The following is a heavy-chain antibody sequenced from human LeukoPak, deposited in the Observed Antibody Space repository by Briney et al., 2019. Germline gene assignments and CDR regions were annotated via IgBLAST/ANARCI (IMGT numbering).Heavy chain of an antibody. CDR3: ARGGSSGWYRDYFDY. V-gene: IGHV4-59*12. D-gene: IGHD6-19*01. J-gene: IGHJ4*02. CDR1: GGSISSYY. Sequence: SETLSLTCTVSGGSISSYYWSWIRQPPGKGLEWIGYIYYSGSTNYKPSLKSRVTISVDTSKNQFSLKLSSVTAADTAVYYCARGGSSGWYRDYFDYWGQGTLVTVSS. CDR2: IYYSGST.